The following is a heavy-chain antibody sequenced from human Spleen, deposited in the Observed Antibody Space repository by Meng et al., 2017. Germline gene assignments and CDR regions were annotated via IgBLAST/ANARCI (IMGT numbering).Heavy chain of an antibody. CDR3: ASNGSFCLDY. D-gene: IGHD3-16*02. Sequence: VQSEQWCAGPLESAEALSLACGVSGASFMYYYWRSIRQPRAKWLVWIGPINHSASTNHNSSLKSSVNRSVATSTNQFSLNLMCVTASDTSVYSCASNGSFCLDYWGQGTLVTVSS. CDR1: GASFMYYY. J-gene: IGHJ4*02. V-gene: IGHV4-34*01. CDR2: INHSAST.